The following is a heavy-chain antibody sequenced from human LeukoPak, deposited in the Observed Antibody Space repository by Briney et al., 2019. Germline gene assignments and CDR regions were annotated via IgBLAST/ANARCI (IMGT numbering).Heavy chain of an antibody. D-gene: IGHD2-2*01. CDR1: GFNFWGTG. J-gene: IGHJ3*02. Sequence: GGSLRLSCAVSGFNFWGTGMSWVRQAPGKGLEWVAAIGGGGSDTKYTDSVMGRFTLSRDLSKNTLYLQMNSLRAEDTAVYYCAKLVVPAALRGGAFDIWGQGTMVTVSS. V-gene: IGHV3-23*01. CDR3: AKLVVPAALRGGAFDI. CDR2: IGGGGSDT.